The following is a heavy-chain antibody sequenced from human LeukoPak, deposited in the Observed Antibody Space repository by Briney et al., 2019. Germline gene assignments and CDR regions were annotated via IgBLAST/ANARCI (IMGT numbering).Heavy chain of an antibody. D-gene: IGHD5-18*01. V-gene: IGHV4-34*01. CDR3: ARGPNLYSYGQKDFDY. J-gene: IGHJ4*02. CDR1: GGSFSGYY. Sequence: SETLSLTCAVYGGSFSGYYWSWIRQPPGKGLEWMGEINHSGSTNYNPSLKSRVTISVDTSKNQFSLKLSSVTAADTAVYYCARGPNLYSYGQKDFDYWGQGTLVTVSS. CDR2: INHSGST.